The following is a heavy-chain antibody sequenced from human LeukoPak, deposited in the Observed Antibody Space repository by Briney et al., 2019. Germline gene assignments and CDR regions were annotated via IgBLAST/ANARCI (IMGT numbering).Heavy chain of an antibody. J-gene: IGHJ4*02. V-gene: IGHV1-8*01. CDR2: MNPNSGNT. Sequence: ASVKVSCKASGYTFTSYDINWVRQATGQGLEWLGWMNPNSGNTGYAQKFQGRVTMTSDTSTNTAYMELSSLRSEDTAVYYCARGLGGPGGGDYGGQGPLVTVSS. CDR3: ARGLGGPGGGDY. CDR1: GYTFTSYD. D-gene: IGHD3-10*01.